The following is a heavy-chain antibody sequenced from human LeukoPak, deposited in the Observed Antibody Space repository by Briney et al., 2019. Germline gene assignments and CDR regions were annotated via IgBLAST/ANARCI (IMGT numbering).Heavy chain of an antibody. V-gene: IGHV4-59*01. Sequence: SETLSLTCTVSGGSISSYYWSWIRQPPGKGLEWIGYIYYSGSTNYNPSLKSRVTISVDTSKNQFSLKLSSVTAADTAVYYCARVEMATTEPYFDYWGQGTLVTVSS. CDR3: ARVEMATTEPYFDY. CDR2: IYYSGST. D-gene: IGHD5-24*01. CDR1: GGSISSYY. J-gene: IGHJ4*02.